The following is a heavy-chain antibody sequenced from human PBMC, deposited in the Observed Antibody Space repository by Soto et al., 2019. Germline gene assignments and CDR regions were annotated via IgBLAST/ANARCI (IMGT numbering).Heavy chain of an antibody. CDR2: IYKSTTT. D-gene: IGHD2-15*01. J-gene: IGHJ5*01. Sequence: PSETLSLTCSVTGNSISTVDYFWAWNRQPPGQALEYIGYIYKSTTTYYNPSFESRVAISLDTSKSQFSLTVTSVTAADTAVYFCARGRYCLTGRCFPNWFDSWGQGTLVTVSS. CDR3: ARGRYCLTGRCFPNWFDS. CDR1: GNSISTVDYF. V-gene: IGHV4-30-4*01.